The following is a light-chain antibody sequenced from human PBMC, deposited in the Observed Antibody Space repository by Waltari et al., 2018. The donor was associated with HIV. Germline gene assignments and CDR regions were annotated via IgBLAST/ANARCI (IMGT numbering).Light chain of an antibody. CDR3: QQYNHWPPYT. Sequence: EVVMTQSPATLSVSPGERATLSCTARQSVNRPLAWYQHKPGPAPRLLIHGASTRATGVPARFSGSGSGTEFTLTISSLQSEDFAVYYCQQYNHWPPYTFGQGTKLEIK. CDR2: GAS. V-gene: IGKV3-15*01. J-gene: IGKJ2*01. CDR1: QSVNRP.